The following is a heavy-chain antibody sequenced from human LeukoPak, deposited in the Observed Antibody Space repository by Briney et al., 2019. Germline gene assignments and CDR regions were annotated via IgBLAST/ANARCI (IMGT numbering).Heavy chain of an antibody. Sequence: PGGSLRLSCAASGFTFSSYAMSWVRQAPGKGLEWVSAISGSGGSTYYADSVKGRFTISRDNSKNTLYLQMNSLRAEDTAVYYCARGFELRYFDWLTPPYYYGMDVWGKGTTVTVSS. CDR2: ISGSGGST. V-gene: IGHV3-23*01. CDR1: GFTFSSYA. J-gene: IGHJ6*04. CDR3: ARGFELRYFDWLTPPYYYGMDV. D-gene: IGHD3-9*01.